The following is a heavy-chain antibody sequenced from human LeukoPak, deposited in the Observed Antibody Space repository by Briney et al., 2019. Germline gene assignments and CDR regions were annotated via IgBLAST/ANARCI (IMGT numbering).Heavy chain of an antibody. D-gene: IGHD2-15*01. Sequence: ASVKVSCKASGYTFTSYDINWVRQATGQGLEWMGWMNPNSGNTGYAQKFQGRVTITRNTSISTAYMELSSLRSEDTAVYYCAKDIQGYCSGGSCYPEYFQHWGQGTLVTVSS. CDR2: MNPNSGNT. CDR1: GYTFTSYD. CDR3: AKDIQGYCSGGSCYPEYFQH. J-gene: IGHJ1*01. V-gene: IGHV1-8*03.